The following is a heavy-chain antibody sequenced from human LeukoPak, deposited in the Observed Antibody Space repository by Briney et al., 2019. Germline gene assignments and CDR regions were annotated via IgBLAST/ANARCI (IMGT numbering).Heavy chain of an antibody. J-gene: IGHJ4*02. CDR1: GFTLSDYY. CDR2: ISSSGSTI. CDR3: ARDNGAAAVNFDY. D-gene: IGHD6-13*01. V-gene: IGHV3-11*04. Sequence: GGSPRLSCAASGFTLSDYYMSWIRQTPGKGLEWVSYISSSGSTIYYADSVKGRFTTSRDNAKNSLYLQMNSLRAEDTAVYYCARDNGAAAVNFDYWGQGTLVTVSS.